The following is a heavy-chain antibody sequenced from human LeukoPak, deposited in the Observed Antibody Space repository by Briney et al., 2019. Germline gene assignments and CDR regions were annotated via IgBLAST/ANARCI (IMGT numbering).Heavy chain of an antibody. V-gene: IGHV3-7*01. Sequence: PGGSLRLSCAASGFTFSTFCMTWVRQAPGKGLEWVANIKEDGSEKYYVDSVKGRFTISRDNAKNSLYLQMNSLRAEDTAVYYCAKDLGHYGSGSPGDLWGQGTLVTVSS. J-gene: IGHJ4*02. CDR2: IKEDGSEK. CDR1: GFTFSTFC. D-gene: IGHD3-10*01. CDR3: AKDLGHYGSGSPGDL.